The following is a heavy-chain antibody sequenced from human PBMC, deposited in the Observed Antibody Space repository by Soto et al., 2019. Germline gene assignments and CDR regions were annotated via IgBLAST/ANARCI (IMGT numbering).Heavy chain of an antibody. Sequence: LRLSCNVSGFTFGNYYMSWIRQAPGKGLESISYISSRGVTIYYADSVKGRFTISRDNAKNSLFLQMDSLRAEDTAVYYCARVTASGWFVNGRDYFDHWGQGTLVTVSS. CDR3: ARVTASGWFVNGRDYFDH. D-gene: IGHD6-19*01. CDR1: GFTFGNYY. J-gene: IGHJ4*02. V-gene: IGHV3-11*01. CDR2: ISSRGVTI.